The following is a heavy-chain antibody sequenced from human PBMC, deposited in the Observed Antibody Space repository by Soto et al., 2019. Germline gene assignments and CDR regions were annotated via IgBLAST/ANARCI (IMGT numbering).Heavy chain of an antibody. D-gene: IGHD6-13*01. Sequence: SETLSLTCTVSGGSISSGCYYWSWIRQHPGKGLEWIGYIYYSGSTYYNPSLKSRVTISVDTSKNQFSLKLSSVTAADTAVYYCARVDSSWSLYGMDVWGQGTTVTVSS. CDR3: ARVDSSWSLYGMDV. V-gene: IGHV4-31*03. CDR1: GGSISSGCYY. J-gene: IGHJ6*02. CDR2: IYYSGST.